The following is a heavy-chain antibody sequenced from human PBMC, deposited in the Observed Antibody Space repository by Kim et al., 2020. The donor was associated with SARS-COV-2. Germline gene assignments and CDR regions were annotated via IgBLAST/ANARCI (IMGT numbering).Heavy chain of an antibody. V-gene: IGHV3-33*06. J-gene: IGHJ6*02. CDR3: AKLGGHYGDYPWGVYYYGMDV. CDR2: IWYDGSNK. CDR1: GFTFSSYA. D-gene: IGHD4-17*01. Sequence: GGSLRLSCAASGFTFSSYAMHWVRQAPGKGLEWVAVIWYDGSNKYYADSVKGRFTISRDNSKNTLYLQMNSLRAEDTAVYYCAKLGGHYGDYPWGVYYYGMDVWGQGTTVTVSS.